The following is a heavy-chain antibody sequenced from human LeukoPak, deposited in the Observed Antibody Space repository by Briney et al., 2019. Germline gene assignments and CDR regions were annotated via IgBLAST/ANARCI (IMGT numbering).Heavy chain of an antibody. CDR1: SYSISSAYY. D-gene: IGHD2-15*01. J-gene: IGHJ5*02. Sequence: SETLSLTCTVSSYSISSAYYWGWIRQPPEKRLEWIGRIYHDGSTSYNPSLKSRVTISVDMSKNQFSLKVRSVTAADTAVYYCARVDGSCSGGSCPSGNWFDPWGQGTLVTVSS. V-gene: IGHV4-38-2*02. CDR2: IYHDGST. CDR3: ARVDGSCSGGSCPSGNWFDP.